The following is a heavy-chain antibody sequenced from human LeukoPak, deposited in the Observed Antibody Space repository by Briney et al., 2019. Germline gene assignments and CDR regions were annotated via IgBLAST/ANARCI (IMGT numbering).Heavy chain of an antibody. J-gene: IGHJ5*02. CDR1: GYTFTSYY. Sequence: ASVKVSCKASGYTFTSYYIHWVRQAPGQGLEWMGIINPSGGSTSCAQKFQSRVTMTRDTSTSTVYMELSSLRSEDTAVYYCARVGIAVAGYPRGGLNWFDPWGQGTLVTVSS. D-gene: IGHD6-19*01. CDR2: INPSGGST. V-gene: IGHV1-46*01. CDR3: ARVGIAVAGYPRGGLNWFDP.